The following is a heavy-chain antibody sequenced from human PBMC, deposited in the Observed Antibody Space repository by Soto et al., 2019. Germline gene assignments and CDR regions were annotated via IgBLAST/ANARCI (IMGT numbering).Heavy chain of an antibody. V-gene: IGHV3-74*03. Sequence: EVQLVESGGGLVQPGGSLRLSCVASGFIFSDSWMHWVRQAPGKGLEWVARVNEYDTYTTYADSVKGRFTISRDNARNTVYLQMNSLSTDDTAVYYCARVAAVTQGIDYWGQGTLVTVSS. CDR2: VNEYDTYT. J-gene: IGHJ4*02. CDR3: ARVAAVTQGIDY. CDR1: GFIFSDSW. D-gene: IGHD6-25*01.